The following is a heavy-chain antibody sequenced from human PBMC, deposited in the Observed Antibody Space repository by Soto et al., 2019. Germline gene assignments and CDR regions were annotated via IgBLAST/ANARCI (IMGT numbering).Heavy chain of an antibody. CDR2: ISSSGSTI. Sequence: GGSLRLSCAASGFTFSDYYMSWIRQAPGKGLEWVSYISSSGSTIYYADSVKGRFTISRDNAKNSLYLQMNSLRAEDTAIYYCAKLYCTSTNCYGSDFWGQGTLVTVSS. V-gene: IGHV3-11*01. D-gene: IGHD2-2*01. CDR3: AKLYCTSTNCYGSDF. J-gene: IGHJ4*02. CDR1: GFTFSDYY.